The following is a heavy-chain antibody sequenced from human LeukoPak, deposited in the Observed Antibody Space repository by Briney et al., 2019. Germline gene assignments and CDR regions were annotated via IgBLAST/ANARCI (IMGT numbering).Heavy chain of an antibody. CDR1: GYTFTGYY. CDR2: INPNSGGT. V-gene: IGHV1-2*02. J-gene: IGHJ2*01. CDR3: ARVAYYDSRGHWYFDL. D-gene: IGHD3-22*01. Sequence: ASVKVSCKASGYTFTGYYMHWVRQAPGQGLEWMGWINPNSGGTNYAQKFQGRVTMTRDTSISTAYMELSRLRSDDTAVYYCARVAYYDSRGHWYFDLWGRGTLVTVSS.